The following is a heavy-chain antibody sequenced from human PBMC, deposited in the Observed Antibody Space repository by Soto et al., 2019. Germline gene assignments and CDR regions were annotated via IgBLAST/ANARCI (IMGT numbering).Heavy chain of an antibody. J-gene: IGHJ4*02. CDR1: GVTFNNKW. CDR3: ARGGAMGVDY. CDR2: IDGAAATT. D-gene: IGHD1-26*01. Sequence: DVQLVESGGGLVRPGESLRLSCTASGVTFNNKWMHWVRQAPGKGLVWLSRIDGAAATTNYADSVKGRFTISRDNAKNIVFLQVNGLADEDTAVYFCARGGAMGVDYWGQGTLVTVSS. V-gene: IGHV3-74*01.